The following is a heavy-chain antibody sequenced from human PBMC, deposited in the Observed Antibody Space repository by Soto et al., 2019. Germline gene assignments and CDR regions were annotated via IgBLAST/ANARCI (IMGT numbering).Heavy chain of an antibody. Sequence: ASVKVSCKASGYTFTSYAMHWVRQAPGQRLEWMGWINAYNGNTKYSQKFQGRVTMTTDTSTSTAYMELRSLRSDDTAVYYCARAPCSSTSCPTGWFDPWGQGTLVTVSS. CDR2: INAYNGNT. CDR1: GYTFTSYA. V-gene: IGHV1-3*01. J-gene: IGHJ5*02. CDR3: ARAPCSSTSCPTGWFDP. D-gene: IGHD2-2*01.